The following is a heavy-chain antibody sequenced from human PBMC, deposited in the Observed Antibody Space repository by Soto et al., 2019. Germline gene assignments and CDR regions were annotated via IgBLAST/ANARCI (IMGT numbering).Heavy chain of an antibody. Sequence: ASVKVSCKASGYTFTSYAMHWVRQAPGQRLEWMGWINAGNGNTKYSQKFQGRVTITRDTSASTAYMELSSLRSEDTAVYYCARELTGTPQDNWFDPWGQGTLVTVSS. D-gene: IGHD1-20*01. V-gene: IGHV1-3*01. CDR2: INAGNGNT. CDR1: GYTFTSYA. J-gene: IGHJ5*02. CDR3: ARELTGTPQDNWFDP.